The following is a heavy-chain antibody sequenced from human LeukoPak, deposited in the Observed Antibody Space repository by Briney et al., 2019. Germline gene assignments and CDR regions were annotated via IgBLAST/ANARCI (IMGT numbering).Heavy chain of an antibody. CDR3: ARYCSGGSCYGLDY. J-gene: IGHJ4*02. CDR1: GYIFTSYY. CDR2: INPSGGST. Sequence: ASVKVSCKASGYIFTSYYMHWVRQAPGQGLEWMGMINPSGGSTSYAQKFQGRVTMTRDTSTNTGYMELSSLRSEDTAVYYCARYCSGGSCYGLDYWGQGTLVTVSS. V-gene: IGHV1-46*01. D-gene: IGHD2-15*01.